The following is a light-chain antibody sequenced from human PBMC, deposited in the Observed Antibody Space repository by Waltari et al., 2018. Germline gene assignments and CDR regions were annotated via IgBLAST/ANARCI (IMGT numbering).Light chain of an antibody. J-gene: IGKJ2*01. CDR1: RTVFFSSNNKEF. CDR3: QQFYITPQT. Sequence: DIVMTQSPASLAVSLGARATINCSSSRTVFFSSNNKEFLSWYQQRPGQPPKLLIYWASTRESGVPDRFSGSGSGTNFTLTINGLQAEDVAVYYCQQFYITPQTFGQGTRVEIK. V-gene: IGKV4-1*01. CDR2: WAS.